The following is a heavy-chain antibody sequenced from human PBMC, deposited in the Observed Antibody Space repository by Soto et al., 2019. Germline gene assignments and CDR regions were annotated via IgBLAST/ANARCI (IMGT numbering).Heavy chain of an antibody. CDR3: AKEEGDIVVVPAAMNDY. CDR2: ISGSGGST. V-gene: IGHV3-23*01. Sequence: PGGSLRLSCAASGFTFSSYAMSWVRQAPGKGLEWVSAISGSGGSTYYADSVKGRFTISRDNSKNTLYLQMNSLRAEDTAVYYCAKEEGDIVVVPAAMNDYWGQGTLVTVSS. J-gene: IGHJ4*02. D-gene: IGHD2-2*01. CDR1: GFTFSSYA.